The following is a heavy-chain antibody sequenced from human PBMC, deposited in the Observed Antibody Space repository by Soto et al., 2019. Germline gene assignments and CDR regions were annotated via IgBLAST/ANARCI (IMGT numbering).Heavy chain of an antibody. J-gene: IGHJ5*02. V-gene: IGHV4-30-2*01. D-gene: IGHD3-16*02. CDR1: GGSISSGGYS. Sequence: LSLTCAVSGGSISSGGYSWSWIRQPPGKGLEWIGYIYHSGSTYYNPSLKSRVTISVDRSKNQFSLKLSSVTAADTAVYYCARAITYYDYVWGSYRLSWFDPWGQGTLVTVSS. CDR3: ARAITYYDYVWGSYRLSWFDP. CDR2: IYHSGST.